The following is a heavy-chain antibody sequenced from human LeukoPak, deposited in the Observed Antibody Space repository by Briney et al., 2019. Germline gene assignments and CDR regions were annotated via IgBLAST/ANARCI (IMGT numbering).Heavy chain of an antibody. D-gene: IGHD3-3*01. CDR3: AKTPLYYDFWSGYYKRDY. CDR1: GFTFSSYA. V-gene: IGHV3-23*01. Sequence: GGSLRLSYAASGFTFSSYAMSWVRQAPGKGLEWVSAISGSGGSTYYADSVKGRFTISRDNSKNTLYLQMNSLRAEDTAVYYCAKTPLYYDFWSGYYKRDYWGQGTLVTVSS. CDR2: ISGSGGST. J-gene: IGHJ4*02.